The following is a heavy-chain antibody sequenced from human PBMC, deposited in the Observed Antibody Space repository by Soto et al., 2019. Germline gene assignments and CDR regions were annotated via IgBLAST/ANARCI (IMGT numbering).Heavy chain of an antibody. CDR2: IKPSGST. CDR3: ARADYGDQGGFDP. CDR1: GGSFSGYY. J-gene: IGHJ5*02. Sequence: QVQLQQWGAGLLKPSETLSLTCAVYGGSFSGYYWSWIRQPPGKGLEWIGEIKPSGSTNYNPSFKSRVTISVDTSKNQFSLKLSSVTAADTAVYYCARADYGDQGGFDPWGQGNLVPVSS. V-gene: IGHV4-34*01. D-gene: IGHD4-17*01.